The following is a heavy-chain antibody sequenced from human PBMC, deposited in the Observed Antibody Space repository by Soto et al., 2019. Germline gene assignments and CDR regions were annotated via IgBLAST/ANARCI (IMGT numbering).Heavy chain of an antibody. V-gene: IGHV1-2*02. CDR2: INPNSGGT. CDR3: ARDYVWGSYRNPSGMDV. Sequence: GASVKVSCKASGYTFTGYYMHWVRQAPGQGLEWMGWINPNSGGTNYAQKFQGRVTMTRDTSISTAYMELSRLRSDDTAVYYCARDYVWGSYRNPSGMDVWGQGTTVTVSS. D-gene: IGHD3-16*02. CDR1: GYTFTGYY. J-gene: IGHJ6*02.